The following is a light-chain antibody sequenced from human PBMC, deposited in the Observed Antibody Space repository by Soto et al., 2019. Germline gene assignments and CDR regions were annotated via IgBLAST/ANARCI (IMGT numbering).Light chain of an antibody. V-gene: IGLV2-14*01. CDR3: SSYTSSTAYV. J-gene: IGLJ1*01. CDR1: SSDVGGYNY. CDR2: EVS. Sequence: QSVLAQPASVSGSPGQSITISCTGTSSDVGGYNYVSWYQLHPGKAPKLMVYEVSNRPSGVSNRFSGSKSGNTASLTISGLQAEDEADYCCSSYTSSTAYVFGTGTRSPS.